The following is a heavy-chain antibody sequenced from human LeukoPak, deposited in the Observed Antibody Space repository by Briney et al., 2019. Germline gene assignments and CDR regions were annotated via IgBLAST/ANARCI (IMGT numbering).Heavy chain of an antibody. CDR3: AKDRDGYNQGYFDY. D-gene: IGHD5-24*01. J-gene: IGHJ4*02. CDR1: GFTFDDYA. V-gene: IGHV3-9*01. CDR2: ISWNSGSI. Sequence: GGSLRLSCAASGFTFDDYAMHWVRQAPGKGLEWVSGISWNSGSIGYADSVKGRFTISRDNAKNSLYLQMNSLRAEDTALYYCAKDRDGYNQGYFDYWGQGTLVTVSS.